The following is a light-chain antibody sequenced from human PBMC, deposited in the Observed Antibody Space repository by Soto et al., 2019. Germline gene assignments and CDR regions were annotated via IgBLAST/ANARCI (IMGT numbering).Light chain of an antibody. CDR2: EAS. CDR1: SSDVGGYNY. Sequence: QSVLTQPASVSGSPGQSITISCTGTSSDVGGYNYVSWYQQHPGKAPKLMIYEASNRPSGVSNRFSGSKSGNTASLTISGLQAEDEADYYCSSYTSSSTPHVVFGGGTKVTVL. V-gene: IGLV2-14*01. J-gene: IGLJ2*01. CDR3: SSYTSSSTPHVV.